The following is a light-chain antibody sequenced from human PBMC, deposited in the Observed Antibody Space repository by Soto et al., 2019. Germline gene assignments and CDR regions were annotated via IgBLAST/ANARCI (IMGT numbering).Light chain of an antibody. J-gene: IGKJ2*01. CDR3: QQYFSYPYT. CDR2: AAA. CDR1: QGISSY. V-gene: IGKV1-8*01. Sequence: AIRMTQSPSSFSASTGDRVTITCRASQGISSYLAWYQQKPGKAPNLLIYAAATLQRGVPSRFSCSGSGTDFTLTISRLQSEDFATYYCQQYFSYPYTFGQGTKLEI.